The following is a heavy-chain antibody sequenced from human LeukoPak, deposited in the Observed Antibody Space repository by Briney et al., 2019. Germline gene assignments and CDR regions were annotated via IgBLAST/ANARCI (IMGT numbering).Heavy chain of an antibody. D-gene: IGHD6-19*01. CDR1: GFIFSDYY. CDR2: ISSSGSTI. V-gene: IGHV3-11*01. CDR3: ARDLGYSSGWLDY. Sequence: GGSLRLSCAASGFIFSDYYMSWIRQAPGKGLEWVSYISSSGSTIYYADSVKGRFTISRDNAKNSLSLQMNSLRAEDTAVYYCARDLGYSSGWLDYWGQGTLVTVSS. J-gene: IGHJ4*02.